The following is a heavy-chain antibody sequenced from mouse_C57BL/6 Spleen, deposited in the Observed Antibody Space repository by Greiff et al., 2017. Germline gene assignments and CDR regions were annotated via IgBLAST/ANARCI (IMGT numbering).Heavy chain of an antibody. Sequence: EVQVVESGPGLVKPSQSLSLTCSVTGYSITSGYYWNWIRQFPGNKLEWMGYISYDGSNNYNPSLKNRISITRDTSKNQFFLKLNSVTTEDTATYYCARKVYKDYAMDYWGQGTSVTVSS. CDR2: ISYDGSN. D-gene: IGHD1-3*01. J-gene: IGHJ4*01. CDR1: GYSITSGYY. CDR3: ARKVYKDYAMDY. V-gene: IGHV3-6*01.